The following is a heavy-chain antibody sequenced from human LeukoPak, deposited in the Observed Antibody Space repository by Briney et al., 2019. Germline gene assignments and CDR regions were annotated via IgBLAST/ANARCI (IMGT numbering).Heavy chain of an antibody. CDR2: FDPEDGET. Sequence: ASVKVSCKVSGYTLTELSMHWVRQAPGKGLEWMGGFDPEDGETIYAQKLQGRVTMTTDTSTSTAYMELRSLRSDDTAVYYCARDNVLRSADAFDIWGQGTMVTVSS. D-gene: IGHD3-3*01. CDR3: ARDNVLRSADAFDI. V-gene: IGHV1-24*01. J-gene: IGHJ3*02. CDR1: GYTLTELS.